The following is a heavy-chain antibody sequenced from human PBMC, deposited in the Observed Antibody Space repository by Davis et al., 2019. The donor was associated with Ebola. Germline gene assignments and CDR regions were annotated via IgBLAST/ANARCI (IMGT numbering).Heavy chain of an antibody. CDR2: ISSSSSYI. D-gene: IGHD3-10*01. Sequence: GESLKISCAASGFTFSSYSMNWVRQAPGKGLEWVSSISSSSSYIYYADSVKGRFTISRDNAKNSLYLQMNSLRAEDTAVYYCARDSESFFFTPYFDYWGQGTLVTVSS. J-gene: IGHJ4*02. V-gene: IGHV3-21*01. CDR3: ARDSESFFFTPYFDY. CDR1: GFTFSSYS.